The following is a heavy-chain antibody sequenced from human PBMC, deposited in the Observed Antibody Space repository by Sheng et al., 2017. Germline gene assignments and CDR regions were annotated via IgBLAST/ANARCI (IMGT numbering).Heavy chain of an antibody. CDR1: GYSFTAYY. V-gene: IGHV1-2*02. Sequence: QVQLVQSGAEVKKPGASVKVSCKTSGYSFTAYYIQWVRQAPGQGLEWMGWINPNTGATNYSQKFQDRVTVTRDTSISTAYMELTSLTSDDTAMYYCAIPGYTAASYWGQGTLVTVSS. J-gene: IGHJ4*02. CDR3: AIPGYTAASY. D-gene: IGHD5-12*01. CDR2: INPNTGAT.